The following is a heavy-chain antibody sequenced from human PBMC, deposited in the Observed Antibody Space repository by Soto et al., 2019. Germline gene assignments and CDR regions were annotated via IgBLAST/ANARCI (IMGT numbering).Heavy chain of an antibody. CDR1: GGSISSSSYY. D-gene: IGHD7-27*01. V-gene: IGHV4-39*01. Sequence: QLQLQESGPGLVKPSETLSLTCTVSGGSISSSSYYWGWIRQPPGKGLEWIGSIYYSGSTYYNPSLKSRVTISVDTSKNQFSLKLSSVTAADTAVYYCARRGHRANSIDYWGQGTLVTVSS. CDR3: ARRGHRANSIDY. J-gene: IGHJ4*02. CDR2: IYYSGST.